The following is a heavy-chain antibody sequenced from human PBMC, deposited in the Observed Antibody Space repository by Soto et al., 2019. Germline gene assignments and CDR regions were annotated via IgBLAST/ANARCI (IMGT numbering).Heavy chain of an antibody. Sequence: ASVKVSCKASGYTCTVYYMHCVLRSRVQWLDWMGWINPNSGGTNYAQKFQGRVTMTRDTSISTAYMELSRLRSDDTAVYYCARDPRVTMVRGVITGMGYWGQGTLATVSS. V-gene: IGHV1-2*02. CDR2: INPNSGGT. J-gene: IGHJ4*02. CDR1: GYTCTVYY. D-gene: IGHD3-10*01. CDR3: ARDPRVTMVRGVITGMGY.